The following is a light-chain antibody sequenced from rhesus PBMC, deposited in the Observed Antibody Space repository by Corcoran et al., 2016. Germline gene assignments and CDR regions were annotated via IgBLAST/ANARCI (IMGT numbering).Light chain of an antibody. CDR2: KAS. CDR3: QHGYGTPRT. CDR1: ENVNNY. J-gene: IGKJ1*01. V-gene: IGKV1-74*01. Sequence: DIQMTQSPSSLSASVGDRVTITCRASENVNNYLNWYQQKPGEAPKLLIYKASTLQSGVPSRFSGSGSGTDYTFTISSLQPEDVATYYCQHGYGTPRTFGQGTKVEIK.